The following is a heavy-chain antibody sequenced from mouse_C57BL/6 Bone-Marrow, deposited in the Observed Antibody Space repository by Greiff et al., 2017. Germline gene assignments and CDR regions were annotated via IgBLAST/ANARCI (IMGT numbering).Heavy chain of an antibody. V-gene: IGHV2-5*01. CDR1: GFSLTSYG. CDR2: IWRGGST. J-gene: IGHJ1*03. Sequence: VKVVESGPGLVQPSQSLSITCTVSGFSLTSYGVHWVRQSPGKGLEWLGVIWRGGSTDYNAAFMSRLSITKDNSKSQVFFKMNSLQADDTAIYYCAKLYSNYFYWYFDVWGTGTTVTVSS. CDR3: AKLYSNYFYWYFDV. D-gene: IGHD2-5*01.